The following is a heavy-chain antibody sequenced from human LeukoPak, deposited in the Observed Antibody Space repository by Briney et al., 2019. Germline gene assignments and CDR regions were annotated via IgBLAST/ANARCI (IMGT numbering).Heavy chain of an antibody. Sequence: GGSLRLSCAASGFTFSNYWMNWIRQAPGKGLVWVSRIKSDGSTATYADSVKGRFSVSRDNAKNTVYLQMNSLRTEDTAVYHCAKSDYFDPWGQGTLVTVSS. D-gene: IGHD4-17*01. V-gene: IGHV3-74*01. CDR1: GFTFSNYW. J-gene: IGHJ5*02. CDR2: IKSDGSTA. CDR3: AKSDYFDP.